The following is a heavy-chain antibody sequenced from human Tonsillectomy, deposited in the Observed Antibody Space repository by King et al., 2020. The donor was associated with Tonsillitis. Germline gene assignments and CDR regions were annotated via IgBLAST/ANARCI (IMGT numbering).Heavy chain of an antibody. V-gene: IGHV1-8*01. D-gene: IGHD3-10*01. J-gene: IGHJ6*02. CDR1: GYTFTSYD. Sequence: QLVQSGAEVKKPGASVKVSCKASGYTFTSYDIHWVRQATGQGLEWMGSMNPNSGNTGYAQRFQGRVTMTRHTSISTAYMELSSLRSEDTAVYYCARQEFTMVRGVMGNYYGLDVWGQGTTVTVSS. CDR2: MNPNSGNT. CDR3: ARQEFTMVRGVMGNYYGLDV.